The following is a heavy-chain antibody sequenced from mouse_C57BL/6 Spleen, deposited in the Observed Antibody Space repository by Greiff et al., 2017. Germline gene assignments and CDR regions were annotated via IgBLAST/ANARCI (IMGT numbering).Heavy chain of an antibody. D-gene: IGHD1-1*01. J-gene: IGHJ1*03. CDR2: INPSSGYT. Sequence: QVQLKQSGAELARPGASVKMSCKASGYTFTSYTMHWVKQRPGQGLEWIGYINPSSGYTKYNQKFKDKATLTADKSSSTAYMQLSSLTSEDSAVYYCAREPPHYYGSSYDWYFDVWGTGTTVTVSS. V-gene: IGHV1-4*01. CDR3: AREPPHYYGSSYDWYFDV. CDR1: GYTFTSYT.